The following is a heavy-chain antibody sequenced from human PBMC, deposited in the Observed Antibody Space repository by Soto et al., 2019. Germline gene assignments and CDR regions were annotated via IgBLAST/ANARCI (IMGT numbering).Heavy chain of an antibody. CDR1: GGTFSSYA. D-gene: IGHD2-15*01. CDR2: IIPIFGTA. J-gene: IGHJ6*02. V-gene: IGHV1-69*06. Sequence: SVKVSCKSSGGTFSSYAISWVRQAPGQGLEWMGGIIPIFGTANYAQKFQGRVTITADKSTSTAYMELSSLRSEDTAVYYCARDIVVVVAATTDYYYYGMDVWGQGTTVTVSS. CDR3: ARDIVVVVAATTDYYYYGMDV.